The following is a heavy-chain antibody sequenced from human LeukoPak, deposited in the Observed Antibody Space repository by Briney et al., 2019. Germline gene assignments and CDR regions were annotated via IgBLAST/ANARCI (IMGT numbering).Heavy chain of an antibody. J-gene: IGHJ4*02. CDR2: ISAYNGNT. Sequence: ASVTVSSKASGYTFTIYGISWVRQAPGQGLEWMGWISAYNGNTNYAQKLQGRVTMTTDTSTSTDYMELRSLRSDDTAVYYCARSEAAANLMDADYWGQGTLVTVSS. CDR1: GYTFTIYG. D-gene: IGHD6-13*01. V-gene: IGHV1-18*01. CDR3: ARSEAAANLMDADY.